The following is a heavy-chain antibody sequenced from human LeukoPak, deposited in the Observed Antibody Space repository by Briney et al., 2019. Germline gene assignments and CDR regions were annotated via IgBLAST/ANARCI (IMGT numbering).Heavy chain of an antibody. CDR2: IRGSGDST. J-gene: IGHJ4*02. V-gene: IGHV3-23*01. Sequence: GGSLRLSCAASGFTFSSYDMSWVRQAPGKGLEWVSAIRGSGDSTYYADSVKGRFTISRDSSKNTLYLQMNSLRAEDTVVYYCAKYLSGYGTRYWGQGTLVTVSS. CDR3: AKYLSGYGTRY. D-gene: IGHD5-12*01. CDR1: GFTFSSYD.